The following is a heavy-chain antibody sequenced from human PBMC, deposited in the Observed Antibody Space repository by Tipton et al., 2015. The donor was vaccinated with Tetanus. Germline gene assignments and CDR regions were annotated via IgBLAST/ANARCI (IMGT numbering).Heavy chain of an antibody. V-gene: IGHV4-39*07. J-gene: IGHJ5*02. CDR3: ARDRGFTTYNYFDP. CDR2: IYFQGST. Sequence: TLSLTCTVSGGSISDKKYYWGWIRQPPGKGLEWIASIYFQGSTYYNPSLKSRVTMSIDTSKNQFSLNLRSVTAADTAVYYCARDRGFTTYNYFDPWGQGTLVTVSS. D-gene: IGHD5-24*01. CDR1: GGSISDKKYY.